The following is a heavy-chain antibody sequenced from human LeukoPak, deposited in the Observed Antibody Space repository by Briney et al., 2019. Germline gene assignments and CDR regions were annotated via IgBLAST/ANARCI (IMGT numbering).Heavy chain of an antibody. CDR3: ARRGGGYCTSTRCCCMDV. V-gene: IGHV1-18*01. CDR2: ISAYNGDT. J-gene: IGHJ6*03. Sequence: ASAKVSCKASGYTFTNYGITWARQAPGQGLEWMGWISAYNGDTNFAQKFQGRVTMTTDTSTSTAYMELRTLRSDDTAVYYCARRGGGYCTSTRCCCMDVWGKGTTVTVSS. CDR1: GYTFTNYG. D-gene: IGHD2-2*01.